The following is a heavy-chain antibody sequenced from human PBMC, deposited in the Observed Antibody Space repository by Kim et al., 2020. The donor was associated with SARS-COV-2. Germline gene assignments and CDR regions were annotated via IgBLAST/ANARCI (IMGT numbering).Heavy chain of an antibody. CDR1: GYTFTSYG. D-gene: IGHD3-16*01. V-gene: IGHV1-18*01. J-gene: IGHJ4*02. Sequence: ASVKVSCKASGYTFTSYGISWVRQAPGQGLEWMGWISAYNGNTNYAQKLQGRVTMTTDTSTSTAYMELRSLRSDDTAVYYCARDFDFGGAIPGLNPVDYWGQGTLVTVSS. CDR3: ARDFDFGGAIPGLNPVDY. CDR2: ISAYNGNT.